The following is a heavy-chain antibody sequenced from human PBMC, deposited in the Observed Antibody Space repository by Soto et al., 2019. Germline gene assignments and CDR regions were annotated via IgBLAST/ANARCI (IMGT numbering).Heavy chain of an antibody. V-gene: IGHV1-18*01. CDR1: GYTFTSYG. CDR3: ARDIVVVPAAVLANNWFDP. Sequence: QVQLVQSGAEVKKPGASVKVSCKASGYTFTSYGISWVRQAPGQGLEWMGWISAYNGNTNYAHKLQSRVTMTTDTSTSTAYMELRSLRSDDTAVYYCARDIVVVPAAVLANNWFDPWGQGTLVTVSS. CDR2: ISAYNGNT. J-gene: IGHJ5*02. D-gene: IGHD2-2*01.